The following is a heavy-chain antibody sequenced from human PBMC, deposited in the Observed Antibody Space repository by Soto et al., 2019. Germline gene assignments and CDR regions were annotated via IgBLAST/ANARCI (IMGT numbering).Heavy chain of an antibody. D-gene: IGHD3-3*01. V-gene: IGHV2-5*01. Sequence: QITLKESGPTLVKPTQTLTLTCSFSGFTLTTSGVGVGWIRQPPGKALEWLALIYWNDDKRYSPSLKSRLTITKDTSKNQVVLTMTNLDPVDTATYYCAHRQGSYDFWPRYPSTDYFDYWGQGTLVTVSS. CDR3: AHRQGSYDFWPRYPSTDYFDY. CDR2: IYWNDDK. CDR1: GFTLTTSGVG. J-gene: IGHJ4*02.